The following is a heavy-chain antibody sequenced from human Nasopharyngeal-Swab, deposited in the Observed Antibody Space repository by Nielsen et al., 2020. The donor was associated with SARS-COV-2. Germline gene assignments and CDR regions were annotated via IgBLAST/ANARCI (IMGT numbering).Heavy chain of an antibody. V-gene: IGHV3-23*01. D-gene: IGHD6-19*01. Sequence: CVRYGPGKGLEWVSALSGSGGSTYYADSVKGRFTISRDNSKNTLYLQMNSLRAEDTAVYYCATDTQWLALFDYWGQGTLVTVSS. CDR3: ATDTQWLALFDY. J-gene: IGHJ4*02. CDR2: LSGSGGST.